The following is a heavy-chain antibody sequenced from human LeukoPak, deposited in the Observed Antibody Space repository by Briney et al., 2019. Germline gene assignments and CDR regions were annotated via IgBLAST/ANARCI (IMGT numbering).Heavy chain of an antibody. CDR2: IYTSGST. V-gene: IGHV4-61*02. Sequence: PSETLSLTCTVSGGSISSGSYYWSWIRQPAGKGLEWIGRIYTSGSTNYNPSLKSRVTISVDTSKNQFSLKLSSVTAADTAVYYCARPVRGVICWFDPWGQGTLVTVSS. CDR1: GGSISSGSYY. J-gene: IGHJ5*02. CDR3: ARPVRGVICWFDP. D-gene: IGHD3-10*01.